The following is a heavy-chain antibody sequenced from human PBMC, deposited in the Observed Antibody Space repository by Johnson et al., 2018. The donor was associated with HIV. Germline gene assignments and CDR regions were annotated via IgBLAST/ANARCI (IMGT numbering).Heavy chain of an antibody. J-gene: IGHJ3*02. D-gene: IGHD6-13*01. Sequence: VQLVESGGGLVQPGGSLRLSCAASGFTFSSYDMHWVRQATGKGLEWVSAIGTAGDTYYPGSVKGRFPISRENAKNSLYLQMNSLRAGDTAVYYCARAYGIAAAGTSGAFDIWGQGTMVTVSS. CDR3: ARAYGIAAAGTSGAFDI. CDR2: IGTAGDT. CDR1: GFTFSSYD. V-gene: IGHV3-13*01.